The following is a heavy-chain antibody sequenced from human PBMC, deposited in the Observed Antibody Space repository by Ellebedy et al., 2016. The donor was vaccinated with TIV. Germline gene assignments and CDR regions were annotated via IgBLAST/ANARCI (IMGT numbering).Heavy chain of an antibody. Sequence: GESLKISCKGSGYSFTSYWISWVRQMPGKGLEWMGRIDPSDSYTNYSPSFQGHVTISADKSISTAYLQWSSLKASDTAMYYCARDGCKIAAAGTRWFDPWGQGTLVTVSS. CDR3: ARDGCKIAAAGTRWFDP. D-gene: IGHD6-13*01. V-gene: IGHV5-10-1*01. CDR1: GYSFTSYW. CDR2: IDPSDSYT. J-gene: IGHJ5*02.